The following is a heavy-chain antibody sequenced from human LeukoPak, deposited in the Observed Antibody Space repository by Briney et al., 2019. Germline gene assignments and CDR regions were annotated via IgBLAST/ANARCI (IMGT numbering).Heavy chain of an antibody. Sequence: GGSLRLSCAASGFTFSSYAMHWVRQAPGKGLEWVAVISYDGSNKYYADSVKGRFAISRDNSKSTLYLQMNSLRVEDTAVYYWALVPAHWGQGKLVIVS. V-gene: IGHV3-30*09. CDR2: ISYDGSNK. CDR1: GFTFSSYA. J-gene: IGHJ1*01. D-gene: IGHD6-6*01. CDR3: ALVPAH.